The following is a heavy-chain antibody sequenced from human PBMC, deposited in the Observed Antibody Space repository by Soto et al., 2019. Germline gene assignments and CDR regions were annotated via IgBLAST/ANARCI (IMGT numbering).Heavy chain of an antibody. V-gene: IGHV1-46*01. Sequence: ASVKVSCKASGYTFTSYYMHWVRQAPGQGLEWMGIINPSGGSTSYAQKFQGRVTMTRDTSTSTVYMELSSLRSEDTAVYYCARAGIVVVVGATADWFEPWGQGTLVTVSS. J-gene: IGHJ5*02. CDR2: INPSGGST. D-gene: IGHD2-15*01. CDR1: GYTFTSYY. CDR3: ARAGIVVVVGATADWFEP.